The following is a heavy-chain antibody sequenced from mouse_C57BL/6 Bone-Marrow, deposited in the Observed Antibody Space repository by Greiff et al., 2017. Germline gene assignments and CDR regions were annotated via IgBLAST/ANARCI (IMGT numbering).Heavy chain of an antibody. CDR1: GYTFTGYW. CDR3: ERTNYYGGSCHHWYFDV. Sequence: VQLQQSGAELMKPGASVKLSCKATGYTFTGYWIEWVKQRPGHGLEWIGEILPGSGSPNYNEKFKGKATLTVDTSSNTAYMQLSRLTTEDSAIYCCERTNYYGGSCHHWYFDVWGTGTTVTVSS. D-gene: IGHD1-1*01. J-gene: IGHJ1*03. V-gene: IGHV1-9*01. CDR2: ILPGSGSP.